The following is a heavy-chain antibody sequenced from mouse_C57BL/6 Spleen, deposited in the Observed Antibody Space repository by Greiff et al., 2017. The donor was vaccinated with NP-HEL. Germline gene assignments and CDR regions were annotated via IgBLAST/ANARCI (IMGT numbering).Heavy chain of an antibody. Sequence: QVQLQQPGAELVKPGASVKLSCKASGYTFTSYWMHWVKQRPGRGLEWIGRIDPNSGGTKYNEKFKSKATLTVDKPSSTAYMQLSSLTSEDSAVYYCARSYTYDYDENYAMDYWGQGTSVTVSS. CDR2: IDPNSGGT. CDR1: GYTFTSYW. J-gene: IGHJ4*01. D-gene: IGHD2-4*01. V-gene: IGHV1-72*01. CDR3: ARSYTYDYDENYAMDY.